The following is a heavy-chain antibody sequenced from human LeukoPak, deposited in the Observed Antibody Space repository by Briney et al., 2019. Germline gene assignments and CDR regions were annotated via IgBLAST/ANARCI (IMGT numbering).Heavy chain of an antibody. V-gene: IGHV3-21*06. D-gene: IGHD6-13*01. CDR3: VRVTVPGTFSYTWNFDL. CDR1: GFTFSSYS. CDR2: ISTSGSSL. Sequence: GGSLRLSCAVSGFTFSSYSMNWVRQAPGKGLEWVSSISTSGSSLWNADSVKGRFTISRDDAQNSLYLEMNSLRVEDTAVYFCVRVTVPGTFSYTWNFDLWGRGTLVTVSS. J-gene: IGHJ2*01.